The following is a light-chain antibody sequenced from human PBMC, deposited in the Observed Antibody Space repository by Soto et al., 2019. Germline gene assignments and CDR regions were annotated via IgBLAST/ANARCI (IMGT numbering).Light chain of an antibody. J-gene: IGLJ3*02. CDR2: QVT. Sequence: QSALTQPASVSGSPGQSITVSCTGTSSDVGAYNYVSWYQQQPGKAPKLLIYQVTNRPSGVSNRFSGSKSGNTASLTISGLQAEDEGDYYCSSYTTSSTWVFGGGTQLTVL. CDR3: SSYTTSSTWV. CDR1: SSDVGAYNY. V-gene: IGLV2-14*01.